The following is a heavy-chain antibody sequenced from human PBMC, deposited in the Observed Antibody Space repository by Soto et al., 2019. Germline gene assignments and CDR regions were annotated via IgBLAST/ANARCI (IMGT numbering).Heavy chain of an antibody. CDR1: GGTFSSYA. V-gene: IGHV1-69*13. CDR2: IIPIFGTA. J-gene: IGHJ6*02. D-gene: IGHD4-17*01. CDR3: ARQPPADDYGGTPDSYYYGMDV. Sequence: SVKVSCKASGGTFSSYAISWVRQAPGQGLEWMGGIIPIFGTANYAQKFQGRVTITADESTSTAYMELSSLRSEDTAVYYCARQPPADDYGGTPDSYYYGMDVWGQGTTVTVSS.